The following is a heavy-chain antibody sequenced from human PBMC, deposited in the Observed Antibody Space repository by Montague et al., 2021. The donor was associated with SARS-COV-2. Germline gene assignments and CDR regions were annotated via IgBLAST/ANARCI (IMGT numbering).Heavy chain of an antibody. CDR3: ARGTGPRSITLFGVIISGHVFDI. CDR2: INHRGCT. CDR1: GGSFSGYY. V-gene: IGHV4-34*01. Sequence: SETLSLTCAVYGGSFSGYYWSWIRKPPGKGLEWIGEINHRGCTNYNPSLKSRVIISVDTSKNQFSLKLSSLTAADTAVYYCARGTGPRSITLFGVIISGHVFDIWGKGTMVTVPS. D-gene: IGHD3-3*01. J-gene: IGHJ3*02.